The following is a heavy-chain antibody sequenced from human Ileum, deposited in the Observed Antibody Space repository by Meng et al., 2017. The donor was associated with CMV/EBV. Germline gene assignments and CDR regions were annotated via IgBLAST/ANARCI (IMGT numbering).Heavy chain of an antibody. V-gene: IGHV2-5*01. Sequence: SGTTLVKPTQTLTLTCTFSGFSLSTSGVGVGWIRQPPGKALEWLALIFWNDDKRYSPSLKSRLTITKDTSKNQVVLTMTNMDPVDTATYYCARCYDSSGYYTALRFDPWGQGTLVTVSS. CDR1: GFSLSTSGVG. D-gene: IGHD3-22*01. CDR3: ARCYDSSGYYTALRFDP. J-gene: IGHJ5*02. CDR2: IFWNDDK.